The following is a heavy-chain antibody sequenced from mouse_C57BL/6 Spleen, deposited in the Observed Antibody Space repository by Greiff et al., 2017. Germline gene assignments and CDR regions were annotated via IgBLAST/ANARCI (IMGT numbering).Heavy chain of an antibody. J-gene: IGHJ3*01. CDR1: GYAFSSSW. Sequence: VQLQQSGPELVKPGASVKISCKASGYAFSSSWMNWVKQRPGKGLEWIGRIYPGGGDTNYNGKFKGKATLTADKSSSTAYMQLSSLTSEDAAVYFCGSPDGAVLFAYWGQGTLVTVSA. V-gene: IGHV1-82*01. CDR2: IYPGGGDT. D-gene: IGHD1-2*01. CDR3: GSPDGAVLFAY.